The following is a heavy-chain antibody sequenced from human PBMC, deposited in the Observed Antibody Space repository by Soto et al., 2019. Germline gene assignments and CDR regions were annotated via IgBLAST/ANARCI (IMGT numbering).Heavy chain of an antibody. Sequence: ASVKVSCKASGYTFTTYGISWVRQAPGQGLEWMGWISAYNGNTNYAQKLQGRVTMTTDTSTSTAYMELRSLRSDDTAVYYCERDYYGSGRLNAHNWFDPWGQGTLVTVS. CDR1: GYTFTTYG. D-gene: IGHD3-10*01. CDR3: ERDYYGSGRLNAHNWFDP. CDR2: ISAYNGNT. J-gene: IGHJ5*02. V-gene: IGHV1-18*01.